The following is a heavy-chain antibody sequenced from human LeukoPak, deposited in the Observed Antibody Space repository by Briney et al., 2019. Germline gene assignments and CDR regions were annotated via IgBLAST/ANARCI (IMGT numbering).Heavy chain of an antibody. V-gene: IGHV3-64*01. Sequence: PGGSQRLSCAASGFTLSSYSTHWVRQAPGKGLEYVSAISANGDSTYYANSVEGRFIISRDNSKNTLYLQMGSLRAEDMAVYYCARVVDTGYFDFWGQGTLVTVSS. CDR2: ISANGDST. J-gene: IGHJ4*02. CDR1: GFTLSSYS. D-gene: IGHD1-26*01. CDR3: ARVVDTGYFDF.